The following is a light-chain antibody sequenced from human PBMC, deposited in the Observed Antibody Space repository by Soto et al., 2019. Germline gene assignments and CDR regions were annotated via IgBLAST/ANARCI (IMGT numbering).Light chain of an antibody. CDR2: DVS. CDR3: SSYTTRSTVV. V-gene: IGLV2-14*01. J-gene: IGLJ2*01. Sequence: QSVLTQPASVSGSPGQSIAISCTGTSSDVGGYNYVSWYQQHPGKAPKLMIYDVSVRPSGVSDRFSGSKSDNTASLTISGLQAEDEAHYYCSSYTTRSTVVFGGGTMLTVL. CDR1: SSDVGGYNY.